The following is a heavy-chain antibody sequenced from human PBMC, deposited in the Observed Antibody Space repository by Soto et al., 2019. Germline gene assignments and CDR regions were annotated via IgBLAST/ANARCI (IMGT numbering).Heavy chain of an antibody. Sequence: PGGSLRLSCAASGFTFSSYGMHWVRQAPGKGLEWVAVISYDGSNKYYADSVKGRFTISRDNSKNTLYLQMNSLRAEDTAVYYCARSLPEVSDFDYWGQGTLVTVSS. CDR3: ARSLPEVSDFDY. CDR2: ISYDGSNK. J-gene: IGHJ4*02. V-gene: IGHV3-30*03. CDR1: GFTFSSYG.